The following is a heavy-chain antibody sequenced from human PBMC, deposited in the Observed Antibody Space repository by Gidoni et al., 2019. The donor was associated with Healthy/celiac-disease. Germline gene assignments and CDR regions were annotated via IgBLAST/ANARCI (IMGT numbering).Heavy chain of an antibody. D-gene: IGHD4-17*01. Sequence: EVQLVESGGGLVKHGGSLRLSCAASGFTFSSYSMTWVRQAPGKGLEGVSSISGSSSYIYYADSGKGRFTIYRDNAKNSLYLQMNSLRAEDTAVYYCARDTYCDYVYYYYYGMDVWGQGTTVTVSS. CDR3: ARDTYCDYVYYYYYGMDV. CDR2: ISGSSSYI. CDR1: GFTFSSYS. J-gene: IGHJ6*02. V-gene: IGHV3-21*01.